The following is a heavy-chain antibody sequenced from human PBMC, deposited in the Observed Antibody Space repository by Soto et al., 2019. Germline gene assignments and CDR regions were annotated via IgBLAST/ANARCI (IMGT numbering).Heavy chain of an antibody. V-gene: IGHV4-31*03. Sequence: QVQLQESGPGLLKPSQTLSLTCTVSGGSISGAAYYWSWIRHLPGKGLEWIGYIYYTGTTYYRPSLQSRVTISLDTSKNQFSLKLTSVTVADTVVYYCARDTGFYGGYNSFDPWGQGTLVTVSS. J-gene: IGHJ5*02. CDR3: ARDTGFYGGYNSFDP. D-gene: IGHD3-16*01. CDR2: IYYTGTT. CDR1: GGSISGAAYY.